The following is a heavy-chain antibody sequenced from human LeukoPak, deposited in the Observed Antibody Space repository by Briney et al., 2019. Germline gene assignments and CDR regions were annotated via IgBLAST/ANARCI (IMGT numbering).Heavy chain of an antibody. CDR3: ARLAIDYYDSSGYLTP. V-gene: IGHV5-51*01. Sequence: GESLKISCKGSGYSFTSHWIGWVRQMPGKGLEWMGIIYPGDSDTRYSPSFQGQVTISADKSISTAYLQWSSLKASDTAMYYCARLAIDYYDSSGYLTPWGHGTLVTVSS. D-gene: IGHD3-22*01. J-gene: IGHJ5*02. CDR1: GYSFTSHW. CDR2: IYPGDSDT.